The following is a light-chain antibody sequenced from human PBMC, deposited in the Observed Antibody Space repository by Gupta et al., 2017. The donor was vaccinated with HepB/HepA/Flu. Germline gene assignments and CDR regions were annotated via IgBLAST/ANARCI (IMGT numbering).Light chain of an antibody. CDR2: KAS. V-gene: IGKV1-5*03. J-gene: IGKJ1*01. CDR1: HSIISW. Sequence: DTHLTASASTLSASVRDRVTITCRASHSIISWLAWYQQKPGKAPKLLIYKASSLESGVPSRFSGSGSGTEFTLTISSLQPDDFATYYCQQYNSLWTFGQGTKVEIK. CDR3: QQYNSLWT.